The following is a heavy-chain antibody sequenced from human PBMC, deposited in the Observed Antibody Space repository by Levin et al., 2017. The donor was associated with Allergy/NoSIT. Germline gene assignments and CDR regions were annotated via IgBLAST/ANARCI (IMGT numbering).Heavy chain of an antibody. J-gene: IGHJ5*02. V-gene: IGHV3-9*01. D-gene: IGHD4-11*01. CDR1: GFTFDDYA. CDR3: AKDITGYSKGCFDP. CDR2: INWNSRSI. Sequence: GGSLRLSCAASGFTFDDYAMHWVRQAPGKGLEWVSGINWNSRSIDYAESVKGRFTIFRDNAKKSLYLQMNSLRAEDTALYYCAKDITGYSKGCFDPWGQGTLVTVSS.